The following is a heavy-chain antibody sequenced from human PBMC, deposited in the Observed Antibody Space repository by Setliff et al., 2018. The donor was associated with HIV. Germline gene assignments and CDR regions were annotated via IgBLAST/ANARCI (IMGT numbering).Heavy chain of an antibody. V-gene: IGHV4-39*07. CDR3: ARILVAAAGTGFDP. CDR1: GDSISRRIYY. CDR2: IYHSGSA. J-gene: IGHJ5*02. Sequence: SETLSLTCTVSGDSISRRIYYWGWVRQPPGKGLEWIGEIYHSGSANYNPSLKSRVIISIDKSKNKFSLKVSSVTAADTAVYYCARILVAAAGTGFDPWGQGILVTVSS. D-gene: IGHD6-13*01.